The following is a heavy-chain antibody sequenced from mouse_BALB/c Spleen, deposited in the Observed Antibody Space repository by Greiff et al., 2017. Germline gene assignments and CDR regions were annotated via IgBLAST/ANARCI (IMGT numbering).Heavy chain of an antibody. CDR2: ISNGGGST. D-gene: IGHD2-3*01. Sequence: EVNVVESGGGLVQPGGSLKLSCAASGFTFSSYTMSWVRQTPEKRLEWVAYISNGGGSTYYPDTVKGRFTISRDNAKNTLYLQMSSLKSEDTAMYYCARHGGWYYFDYWGQGTTLTVSA. J-gene: IGHJ2*01. V-gene: IGHV5-12-2*01. CDR1: GFTFSSYT. CDR3: ARHGGWYYFDY.